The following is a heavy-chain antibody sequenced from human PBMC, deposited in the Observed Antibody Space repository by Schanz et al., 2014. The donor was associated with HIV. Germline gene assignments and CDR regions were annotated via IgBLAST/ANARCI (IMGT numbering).Heavy chain of an antibody. Sequence: QVQLVQSGTEVKKPGASVKVSCKASGGTFSSYAISWVRQAPGQGLDWVGWISPYNGDRKYDQKFQGRVTLTTDTSTNTAYMELRSLRSDDTAVYYCAKGQDWPGPQLDHWGHGSLVIVSS. D-gene: IGHD3-9*01. J-gene: IGHJ4*03. CDR3: AKGQDWPGPQLDH. CDR2: ISPYNGDR. V-gene: IGHV1-18*01. CDR1: GGTFSSYA.